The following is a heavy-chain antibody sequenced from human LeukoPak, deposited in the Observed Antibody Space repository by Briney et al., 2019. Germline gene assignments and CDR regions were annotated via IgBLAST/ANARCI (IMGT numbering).Heavy chain of an antibody. Sequence: GASVKVSCKASGYTFTDYYMHWVRQAPGQGLEWMGWISAYNGNTKYAQKLQGRVTMTTDTSTSTAYMELRSLRSDDTAVYYCARARRGVEMATIFDFWGQGTLVTVSS. D-gene: IGHD5-24*01. CDR1: GYTFTDYY. V-gene: IGHV1-18*04. J-gene: IGHJ4*02. CDR2: ISAYNGNT. CDR3: ARARRGVEMATIFDF.